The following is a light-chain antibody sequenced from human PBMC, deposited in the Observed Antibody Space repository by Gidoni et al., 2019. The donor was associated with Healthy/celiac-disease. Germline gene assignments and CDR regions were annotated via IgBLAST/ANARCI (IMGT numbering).Light chain of an antibody. Sequence: DIVMTQSPDSLAVSLGEGATINCKSSQSVLYSSNNKNYLAWYQQKPGQPPKLLIYWASTRESGVPDRFSGSGSWTDFTLTISSLQAEYVAVYYCQQYYSTPWTFGQGTKVEIK. J-gene: IGKJ1*01. CDR1: QSVLYSSNNKNY. V-gene: IGKV4-1*01. CDR2: WAS. CDR3: QQYYSTPWT.